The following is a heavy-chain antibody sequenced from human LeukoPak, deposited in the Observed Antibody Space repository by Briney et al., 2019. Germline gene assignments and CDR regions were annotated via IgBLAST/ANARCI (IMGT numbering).Heavy chain of an antibody. J-gene: IGHJ4*02. Sequence: ASVKVSCKASGYTFTGYYMHWVRQAPGQGLGWMGWINPNSGGTNYAQKFQGRVTMTRDTSISTAYMELSRLRSDDTAVYYCARALGPYDSFDYWGQGTLVTVSS. CDR2: INPNSGGT. V-gene: IGHV1-2*02. CDR3: ARALGPYDSFDY. CDR1: GYTFTGYY. D-gene: IGHD3-22*01.